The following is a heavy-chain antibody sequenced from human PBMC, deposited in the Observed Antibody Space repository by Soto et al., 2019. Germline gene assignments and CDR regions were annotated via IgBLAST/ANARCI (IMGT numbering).Heavy chain of an antibody. D-gene: IGHD3-3*01. CDR2: IIPIPDIT. J-gene: IGHJ3*01. V-gene: IGHV1-69*08. Sequence: QVQLVQSGAEVRKPGSSVKVSCKAPGGTFSTYIISWVRQAPGQGLEWMGRIIPIPDITNYAQKFQGRVTVTADRSTSTAYMELTSLKSEDTAVYDCARDRITTRGDAFDLWGQGTMVIVSS. CDR3: ARDRITTRGDAFDL. CDR1: GGTFSTYI.